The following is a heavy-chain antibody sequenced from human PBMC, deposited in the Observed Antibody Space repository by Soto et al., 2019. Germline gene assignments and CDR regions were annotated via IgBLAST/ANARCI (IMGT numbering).Heavy chain of an antibody. J-gene: IGHJ4*02. CDR3: ARVVYSSGWYGFDY. Sequence: QVQLQESGPGLVKPSETLSLTCTVSGGSISSYYWSWIRQPPGKGLEWIGYIYYSGSTNFNPSLKIRFTISVDTSKNQFSLKLSSVTVADTAVYYWARVVYSSGWYGFDYWGQGTQVTVSS. V-gene: IGHV4-59*01. CDR2: IYYSGST. D-gene: IGHD6-19*01. CDR1: GGSISSYY.